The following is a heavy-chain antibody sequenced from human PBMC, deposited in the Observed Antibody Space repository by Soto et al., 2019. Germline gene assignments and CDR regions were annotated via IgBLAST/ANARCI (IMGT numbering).Heavy chain of an antibody. V-gene: IGHV1-69*13. CDR2: IIPIFGTA. CDR3: ARDYGSGPTSNKAYYYYGMDV. J-gene: IGHJ6*02. CDR1: GGTFSSYT. Sequence: ASVKVSCKASGGTFSSYTISWVRQAPGQGLEWMGRIIPIFGTANYAQKFQGRVTITADESTSTAYMELSSLRSEDTAVYYCARDYGSGPTSNKAYYYYGMDVWGQGTTVTVSS. D-gene: IGHD3-10*01.